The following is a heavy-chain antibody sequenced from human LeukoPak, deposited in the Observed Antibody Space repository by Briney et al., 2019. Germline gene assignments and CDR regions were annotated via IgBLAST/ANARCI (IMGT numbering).Heavy chain of an antibody. Sequence: GGSLRLSCAASGFTFDDYAMHWVRQAPGKGLEWVSLISGDGGSTYYADSVKGRFTISRDNSKNSLYLQMNSLRTEDTALYYCANPDGDLDAFDIWGQGTMVTVSS. CDR1: GFTFDDYA. J-gene: IGHJ3*02. CDR2: ISGDGGST. D-gene: IGHD7-27*01. V-gene: IGHV3-43*02. CDR3: ANPDGDLDAFDI.